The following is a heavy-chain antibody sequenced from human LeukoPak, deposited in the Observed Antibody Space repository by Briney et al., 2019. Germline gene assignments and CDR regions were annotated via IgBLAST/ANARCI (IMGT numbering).Heavy chain of an antibody. Sequence: GGSLRLSCAASGFTFSSYAMSWVRHAPGKGLVWVSRINIAGSVTTYADSVKGRFTISRDNAKNTLYLQMNSLRAEDTAVYYCARDMVDWGQGTLVTVSS. CDR3: ARDMVD. CDR1: GFTFSSYA. J-gene: IGHJ4*02. V-gene: IGHV3-74*01. D-gene: IGHD2-15*01. CDR2: INIAGSVT.